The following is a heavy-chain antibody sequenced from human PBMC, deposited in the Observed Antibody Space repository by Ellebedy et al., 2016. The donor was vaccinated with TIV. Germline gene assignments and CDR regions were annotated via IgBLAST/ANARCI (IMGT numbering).Heavy chain of an antibody. CDR2: INGDGGFT. D-gene: IGHD6-13*01. J-gene: IGHJ4*02. Sequence: PGGSLRLSCAASGFTFSRHWMHWIRQAPGKGLVWLSRINGDGGFTSHADFVKGRFTISRDNAKNTLYLQMNSLGAEDTAVYYCARGGASSSRYWRNWGQGALVTVSS. CDR3: ARGGASSSRYWRN. CDR1: GFTFSRHW. V-gene: IGHV3-74*01.